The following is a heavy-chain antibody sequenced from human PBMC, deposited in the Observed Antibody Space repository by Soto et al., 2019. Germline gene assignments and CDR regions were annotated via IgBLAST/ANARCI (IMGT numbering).Heavy chain of an antibody. Sequence: GGSLRLSCAASGFTFSNAWMSWVRQAPGKGLEWVGRIKSKTDGGTTDYAAPVKGRFTISRDDSKNTLYLQMNSLKTEDTAVYYCTTFTYCSSTSCYGWGQGTLVTVSS. D-gene: IGHD2-2*01. V-gene: IGHV3-15*01. CDR1: GFTFSNAW. J-gene: IGHJ4*02. CDR2: IKSKTDGGTT. CDR3: TTFTYCSSTSCYG.